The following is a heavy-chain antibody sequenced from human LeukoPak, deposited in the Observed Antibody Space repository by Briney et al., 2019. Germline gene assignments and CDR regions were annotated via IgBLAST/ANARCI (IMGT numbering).Heavy chain of an antibody. CDR2: ISAYNGNT. D-gene: IGHD2-2*02. Sequence: ASVKVSCKASGYTFTSYGISWVRQAHGQGLEWMGWISAYNGNTNYEQKLQGRVTMTTDTATSTAYMELRSLRSDDTAVYYCARFVVVPAAITDFDYWGQGTLVTVSS. V-gene: IGHV1-18*01. J-gene: IGHJ4*02. CDR1: GYTFTSYG. CDR3: ARFVVVPAAITDFDY.